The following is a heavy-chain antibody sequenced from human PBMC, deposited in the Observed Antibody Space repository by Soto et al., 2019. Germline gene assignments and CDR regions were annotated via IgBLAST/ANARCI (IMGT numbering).Heavy chain of an antibody. CDR1: GGSISSGGYY. V-gene: IGHV4-31*03. J-gene: IGHJ5*02. D-gene: IGHD4-17*01. Sequence: SKTLSLTCTVSGGSISSGGYYWSWIRQHPGKGLEWIGYIYYSGSTYYNPSLKSRVTISVDTSKNQFSLELSSVTAADTAVYYCARLHTTTVTTNSDNWFDPWGQGTLVTVSS. CDR3: ARLHTTTVTTNSDNWFDP. CDR2: IYYSGST.